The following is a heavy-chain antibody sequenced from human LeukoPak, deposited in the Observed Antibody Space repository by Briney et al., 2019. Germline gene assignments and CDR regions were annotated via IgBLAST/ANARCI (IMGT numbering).Heavy chain of an antibody. CDR2: MSAYNGNT. CDR3: ARDYYDSSGYLRDY. D-gene: IGHD3-22*01. J-gene: IGHJ4*02. CDR1: GYTFTSYS. V-gene: IGHV1-18*01. Sequence: ASVKVSCKASGYTFTSYSISWVRQAPGQGPEWMGWMSAYNGNTIYAQKVKGRVTMTTDTSTSTAYMDLRSLRSDDTAVYYCARDYYDSSGYLRDYWGQGTLVTVSS.